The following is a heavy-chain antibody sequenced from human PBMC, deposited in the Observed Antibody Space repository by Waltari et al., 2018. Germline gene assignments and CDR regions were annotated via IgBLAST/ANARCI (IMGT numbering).Heavy chain of an antibody. Sequence: EVQLVETGGGPVQPGGSLRLSCEATGFLFKGYAMSWVRQAPGRGLGWVSSISASGTSTFYADSVKGRFTISRDNSRNTLDLQMNSLIVEDAAVYYCAKGEVWIGSAGTDVWGKGTTVTVSS. CDR2: ISASGTST. V-gene: IGHV3-23*04. CDR1: GFLFKGYA. CDR3: AKGEVWIGSAGTDV. J-gene: IGHJ6*04. D-gene: IGHD2-2*03.